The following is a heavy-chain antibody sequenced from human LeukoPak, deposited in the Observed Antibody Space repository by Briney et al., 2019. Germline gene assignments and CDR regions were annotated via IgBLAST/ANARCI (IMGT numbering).Heavy chain of an antibody. CDR3: ARSYGYSYGYSHFDY. J-gene: IGHJ4*02. CDR1: EFTFRNYS. V-gene: IGHV3-21*01. D-gene: IGHD5-18*01. CDR2: ISSSSSFK. Sequence: GGSLRLSCVGSEFTFRNYSMNWVRQAPGKGLEWVSSISSSSSFKYYLDSVKGRFTITRDNAKNSLYLQMNSLRAEDTAVYFCARSYGYSYGYSHFDYWGQGTLVTVSS.